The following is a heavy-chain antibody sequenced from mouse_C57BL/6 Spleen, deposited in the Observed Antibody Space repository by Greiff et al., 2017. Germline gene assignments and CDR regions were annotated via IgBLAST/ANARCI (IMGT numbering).Heavy chain of an antibody. Sequence: VQLQQSGPELVKPGASVKISCKASGYAFSSSWMNWVKQRPGKGLEWIGRIYPGDGDTNYNGKFKGKATLTADKSSSTAYMQLSSLTSEDSAVYFCAREGGIYYYGSSYRDYAMDYWGQGTSVTVSS. CDR2: IYPGDGDT. D-gene: IGHD1-1*01. CDR1: GYAFSSSW. J-gene: IGHJ4*01. CDR3: AREGGIYYYGSSYRDYAMDY. V-gene: IGHV1-82*01.